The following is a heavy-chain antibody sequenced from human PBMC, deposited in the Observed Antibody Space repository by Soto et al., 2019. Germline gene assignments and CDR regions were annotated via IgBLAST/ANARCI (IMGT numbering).Heavy chain of an antibody. Sequence: EVQLVESGGGLVQPGGSLRLSCAASGFTFNSYYMTWVRQAPGKGLERVANIRQDGSDKYYVGSVKGRFTISRDNAKKSLYLQMNSLRAEDTAVYYCAGERGGPTTSAFDIWGQGTMVTVSS. CDR3: AGERGGPTTSAFDI. CDR2: IRQDGSDK. V-gene: IGHV3-7*04. CDR1: GFTFNSYY. J-gene: IGHJ3*02. D-gene: IGHD1-26*01.